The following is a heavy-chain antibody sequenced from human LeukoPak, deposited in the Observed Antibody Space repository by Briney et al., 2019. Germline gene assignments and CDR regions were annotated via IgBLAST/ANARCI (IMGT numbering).Heavy chain of an antibody. J-gene: IGHJ3*02. CDR1: GGTFSSYA. CDR3: ARQGGHDAFDI. D-gene: IGHD1-26*01. Sequence: ASVKVSCKASGGTFSSYAISWVRQAPGQGLEWMGGIIPIFGTANYAQKFQGRVTITADESTSTAYMELRSLRSDDTAVYYCARQGGHDAFDIWGQGTMVTVSS. CDR2: IIPIFGTA. V-gene: IGHV1-69*13.